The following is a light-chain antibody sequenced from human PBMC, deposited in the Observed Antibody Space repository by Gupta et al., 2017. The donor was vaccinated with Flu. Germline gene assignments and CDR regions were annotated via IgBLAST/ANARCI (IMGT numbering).Light chain of an antibody. CDR3: QQTYMTPPKT. CDR2: AAS. J-gene: IGKJ2*01. Sequence: DIQVTQFPSTLSASVGDRVTINCRASQNIQRYLNWYQQRPGKAPKLLIYAASSLHTGVSSRFSGRGSGTNFTLTVTDLQYDDFATYFCQQTYMTPPKTFGQGTKVEI. CDR1: QNIQRY. V-gene: IGKV1-39*01.